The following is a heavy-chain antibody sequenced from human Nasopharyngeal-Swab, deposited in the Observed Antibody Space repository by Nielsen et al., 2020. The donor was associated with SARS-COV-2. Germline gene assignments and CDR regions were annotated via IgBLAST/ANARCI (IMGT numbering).Heavy chain of an antibody. Sequence: SETLSLTCTVSGGSITTGGYSWSSIRQHPGKGLEWIGYLYYSGSTYYNPSLKSRVTISVDTSKNQFSLKLSSVTAADTAVYYCARDRRAQSGRGFGEPWNYYGMDVWGQGTTVTVSS. V-gene: IGHV4-31*03. J-gene: IGHJ6*02. CDR1: GGSITTGGYS. CDR2: LYYSGST. D-gene: IGHD3-10*01. CDR3: ARDRRAQSGRGFGEPWNYYGMDV.